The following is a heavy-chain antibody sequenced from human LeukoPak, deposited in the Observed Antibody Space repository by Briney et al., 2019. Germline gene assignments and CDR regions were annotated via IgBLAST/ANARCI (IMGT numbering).Heavy chain of an antibody. V-gene: IGHV3-21*01. Sequence: GGSLRLSCAASGFTFSSYIMNWVRQAPGKGLEWVSSISGYGTYMYDADSVKGRFTISRDNAKNSLYLQMNSLRAEDTAVYYCGRVFQPLRGYSGEGWDYYYYYPRDVGAKGTTVTVSS. D-gene: IGHD5-12*01. CDR1: GFTFSSYI. CDR2: ISGYGTYM. J-gene: IGHJ6*04. CDR3: GRVFQPLRGYSGEGWDYYYYYPRDV.